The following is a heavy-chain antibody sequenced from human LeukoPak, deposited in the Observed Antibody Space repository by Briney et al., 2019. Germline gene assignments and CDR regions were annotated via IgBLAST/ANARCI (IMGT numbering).Heavy chain of an antibody. V-gene: IGHV4-4*07. Sequence: SETLPLTCTVSGGSISSYYWSWIRQPAGKGLEWIGRIYTSGRTNYNSSLKSRVTMSVDTSKNQFSLKLSSVTAADTAVYYCARYSGSYLGAFDIWGQGTMVTVSS. D-gene: IGHD1-26*01. CDR2: IYTSGRT. J-gene: IGHJ3*02. CDR1: GGSISSYY. CDR3: ARYSGSYLGAFDI.